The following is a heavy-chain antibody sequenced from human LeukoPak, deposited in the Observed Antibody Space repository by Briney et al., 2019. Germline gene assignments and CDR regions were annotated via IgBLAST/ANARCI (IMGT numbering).Heavy chain of an antibody. CDR2: IYYSGST. V-gene: IGHV4-39*01. Sequence: SETLSLTCTVSGGSISSSSYYWGWIRQPPGKGLEWIGSIYYSGSTYYNTSLKSRVTISVDTSKNQFSLKLSSVTAADTAVYYCARLPTGYSSSWYWRGYWGQGTLVTVSS. D-gene: IGHD6-13*01. CDR1: GGSISSSSYY. CDR3: ARLPTGYSSSWYWRGY. J-gene: IGHJ4*02.